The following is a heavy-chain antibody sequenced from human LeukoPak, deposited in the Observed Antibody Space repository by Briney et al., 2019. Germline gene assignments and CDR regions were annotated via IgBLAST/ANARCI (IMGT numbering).Heavy chain of an antibody. CDR1: GASITDDDFY. J-gene: IGHJ4*02. CDR3: VIDRASTTMPYYFDY. D-gene: IGHD1-14*01. CDR2: ISDTEYT. V-gene: IGHV4-61*08. Sequence: SETLSLTCSISGASITDDDFYRSWIRQSPGKGLEWIGYISDTEYTFFNPSVRNRVTISLDTSKNQFSLELTSVTAADTAVYYCVIDRASTTMPYYFDYWGQGKLVTVSS.